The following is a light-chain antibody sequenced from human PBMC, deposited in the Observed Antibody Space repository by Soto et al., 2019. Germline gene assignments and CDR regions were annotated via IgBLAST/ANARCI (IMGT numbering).Light chain of an antibody. V-gene: IGKV3-20*01. CDR3: QQYGISPPNT. CDR2: AAS. CDR1: QSVGSSY. Sequence: EIVLTQSPGTLSLSPGERATLSCRASQSVGSSYLAWYQQKPGQAPRLLIYAASSRATGVPERLCGSGAVTDYTLTISRLEREDFAVYYRQQYGISPPNTVGQGTRLETK. J-gene: IGKJ5*01.